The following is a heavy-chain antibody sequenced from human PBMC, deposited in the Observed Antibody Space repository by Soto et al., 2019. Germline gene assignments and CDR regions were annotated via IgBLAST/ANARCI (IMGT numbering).Heavy chain of an antibody. V-gene: IGHV1-2*04. CDR1: GYTFTGYY. Sequence: ASVKGACKASGYTFTGYYMHWVRQAPGQGLEWMGWINPNNGNTKYAQKFQGWVTMTRDTSISTAYMELSRLRSEDTAVYYCARDQSGSYFLAYWGQGSLDTVSS. CDR2: INPNNGNT. CDR3: ARDQSGSYFLAY. D-gene: IGHD1-26*01. J-gene: IGHJ1*01.